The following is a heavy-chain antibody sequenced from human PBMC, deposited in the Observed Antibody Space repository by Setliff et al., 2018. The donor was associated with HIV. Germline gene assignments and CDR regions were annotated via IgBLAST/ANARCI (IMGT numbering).Heavy chain of an antibody. V-gene: IGHV4-34*01. J-gene: IGHJ5*02. CDR1: GGSLSGYY. Sequence: PSETLSLTCAAYGGSLSGYYWSWIRQTPGKGLEWIGEVHYSGRTAYNPSLQSRVAISVDMYRNQFFLRLTSVTAADTSVYYCARHRAQRGSGTYYDDRFDPWGQGTLVTVSS. CDR3: ARHRAQRGSGTYYDDRFDP. CDR2: VHYSGRT. D-gene: IGHD3-10*01.